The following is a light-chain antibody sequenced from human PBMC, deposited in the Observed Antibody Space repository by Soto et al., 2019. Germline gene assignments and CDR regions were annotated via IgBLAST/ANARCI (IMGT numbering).Light chain of an antibody. Sequence: QLVLTQPPSVSGAPGQRVTISCTGTSSNIGADYNVHWYRQLPGTAPKLLIYGNNHRPSGVPDRFSGSKSGPSASLAITGLQTEDEADYYCQSYDTGLRGMIFGGGTKVT. CDR1: SSNIGADYN. CDR2: GNN. V-gene: IGLV1-40*01. J-gene: IGLJ2*01. CDR3: QSYDTGLRGMI.